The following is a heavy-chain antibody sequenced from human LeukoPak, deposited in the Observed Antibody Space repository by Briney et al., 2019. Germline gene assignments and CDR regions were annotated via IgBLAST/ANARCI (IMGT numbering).Heavy chain of an antibody. D-gene: IGHD6-13*01. V-gene: IGHV4-34*01. CDR3: ARKTAAGTVWFDP. J-gene: IGHJ5*02. Sequence: AETLSLTCAVYGGSFSGYYWSWIRQPPGKGLEWIGEINHSGSTNYNPSLKSRVTISVDTSKNQFSLKLSSVTAADTAVYYCARKTAAGTVWFDPWGQGTLVTVSS. CDR2: INHSGST. CDR1: GGSFSGYY.